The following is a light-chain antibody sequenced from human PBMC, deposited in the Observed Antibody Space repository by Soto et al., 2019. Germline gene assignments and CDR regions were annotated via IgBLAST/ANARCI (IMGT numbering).Light chain of an antibody. CDR1: QSITSY. Sequence: DIQMTQSPSSLSASVGDRVTITCRASQSITSYLNWYQQKLGKAPKLLIYAVSFLQGGVPSRFSGSGSGTDFTLAISSLQPEDFATYDCQQSYSTPWTFGQGTKVEIK. V-gene: IGKV1-39*01. CDR2: AVS. CDR3: QQSYSTPWT. J-gene: IGKJ1*01.